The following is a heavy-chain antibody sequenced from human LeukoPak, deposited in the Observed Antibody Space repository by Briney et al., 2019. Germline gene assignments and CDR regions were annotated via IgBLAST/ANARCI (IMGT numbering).Heavy chain of an antibody. Sequence: GGSLRLSCAASGFTFSSYGMHWVRQAPGKGLEWVAVISYDRSNKYYADSVKGRFTISRDNSKNTLYLQMNSLRAEDTAVYYCAKDLTTLTLSMDVWGQGTTVTVSS. D-gene: IGHD4-17*01. J-gene: IGHJ6*02. V-gene: IGHV3-30*18. CDR2: ISYDRSNK. CDR1: GFTFSSYG. CDR3: AKDLTTLTLSMDV.